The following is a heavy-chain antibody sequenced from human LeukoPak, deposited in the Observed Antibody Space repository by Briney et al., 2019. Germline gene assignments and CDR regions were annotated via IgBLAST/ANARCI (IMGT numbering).Heavy chain of an antibody. V-gene: IGHV4-30-4*08. J-gene: IGHJ4*02. CDR3: ARAPPDGYFDY. CDR1: VGSISSGDYY. Sequence: SETLSLTCTVSVGSISSGDYYCSWIRQPPGKGLEWIWYIYYSGSTYYNPSLKSRVTISVDTSKNQFSLKLSSVTAADTAVYYCARAPPDGYFDYWGQGTLVTVSS. CDR2: IYYSGST.